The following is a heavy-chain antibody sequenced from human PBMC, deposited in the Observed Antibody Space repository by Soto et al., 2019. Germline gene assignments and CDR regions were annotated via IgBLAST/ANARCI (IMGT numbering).Heavy chain of an antibody. D-gene: IGHD4-4*01. CDR1: GGTFSSYT. CDR2: IIPILGIA. J-gene: IGHJ5*02. CDR3: ASESKSRPVDP. Sequence: ASVKVSCKASGGTFSSYTISWVRQAPGQGLEWMGRIIPILGIANYAQKFQGRVTITADKSTSTAYMELSSLRSEDTAVYYCASESKSRPVDPWGQGTLVTVSS. V-gene: IGHV1-69*02.